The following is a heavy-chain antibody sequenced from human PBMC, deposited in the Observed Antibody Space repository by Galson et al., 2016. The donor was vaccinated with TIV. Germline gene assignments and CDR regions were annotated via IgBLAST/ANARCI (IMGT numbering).Heavy chain of an antibody. CDR1: GGSISSGTYF. CDR2: IYISRAT. CDR3: AKDWAETYDYSVFPFDI. Sequence: LSLTCTVSGGSISSGTYFWSWIRQPAGKGLEWIGRIYISRATNYNPSLKSRVTISVDTSKDQFSLKLNSLTAADTAVYYCAKDWAETYDYSVFPFDIWGQGTLVTVSS. D-gene: IGHD3-16*01. J-gene: IGHJ3*02. V-gene: IGHV4-61*02.